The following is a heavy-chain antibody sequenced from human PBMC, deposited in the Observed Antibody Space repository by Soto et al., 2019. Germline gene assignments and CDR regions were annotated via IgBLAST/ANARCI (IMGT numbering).Heavy chain of an antibody. CDR2: INPMADVL. D-gene: IGHD3-16*01. CDR1: GGSFTSYN. Sequence: QVQLVQSGAEVKKPGSSVKVSCKASGGSFTSYNLQWVRQAPVQGLEWMGRINPMADVLHYAQRFQGRVTITADRSTGIGYTELSSLTTEDTAVYYCVEGLRLGELSRWGQGTKVTVSS. J-gene: IGHJ4*02. V-gene: IGHV1-69*02. CDR3: VEGLRLGELSR.